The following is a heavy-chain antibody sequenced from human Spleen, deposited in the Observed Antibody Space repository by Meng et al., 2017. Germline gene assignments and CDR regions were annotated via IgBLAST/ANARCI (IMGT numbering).Heavy chain of an antibody. V-gene: IGHV3-66*02. CDR3: ARDGSYYVPYFDY. Sequence: GESLKISCAASGFTVSHNYMSWVRQAPGKGLEWVSVIYSGGNTYYADSVKGRFTISRDNSKNTVFLQINSLRAEDTAVYYCARDGSYYVPYFDYWGQGSLVTVSS. CDR2: IYSGGNT. D-gene: IGHD1-26*01. CDR1: GFTVSHNY. J-gene: IGHJ4*02.